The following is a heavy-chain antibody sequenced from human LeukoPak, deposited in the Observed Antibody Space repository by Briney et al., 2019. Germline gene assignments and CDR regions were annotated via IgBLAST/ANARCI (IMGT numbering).Heavy chain of an antibody. Sequence: GSQAHAWAAGGFTVSVYPGGWGRQAPGKGLEWVSAISGSGGSTYYADSVKGRFTISRDNSKNTLYLQMNSLRAEDTAVYYCAKDRIAAAGTAVSASYWGQGTLVTVSS. CDR1: GFTVSVYP. V-gene: IGHV3-23*01. D-gene: IGHD6-13*01. J-gene: IGHJ4*02. CDR2: ISGSGGST. CDR3: AKDRIAAAGTAVSASY.